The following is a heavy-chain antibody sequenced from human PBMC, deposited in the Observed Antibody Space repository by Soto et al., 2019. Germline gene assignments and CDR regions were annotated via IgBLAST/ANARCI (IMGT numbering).Heavy chain of an antibody. CDR1: GFAFSNFA. D-gene: IGHD3-16*02. J-gene: IGHJ5*01. CDR2: IGAGSRGT. V-gene: IGHV3-23*01. CDR3: AAPRAALPHTRYFDT. Sequence: EAQLLEAGGGLVQPGGSLRLYCAASGFAFSNFAMSWVRQAPGKGLEWVSAIGAGSRGTHYAESVEGRFTISRDDSKNTLYMQLNSLTAADMSVYYGAAPRAALPHTRYFDTWGQGTPVTVSP.